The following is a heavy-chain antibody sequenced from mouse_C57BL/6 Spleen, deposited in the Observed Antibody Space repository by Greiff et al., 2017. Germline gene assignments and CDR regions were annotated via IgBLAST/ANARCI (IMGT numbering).Heavy chain of an antibody. V-gene: IGHV1-15*01. J-gene: IGHJ2*01. CDR1: GYTFTDYE. Sequence: QVQLKESGAELVRPGASVTLSCKASGYTFTDYEMHWVKQTPVHGLEWIGAIDPETGGTAYNQKFKGKAILTADKSSSTAYMELRSLTSEDSAVYYCTREYYGSSNFDYWGQGTTLTVSS. CDR2: IDPETGGT. D-gene: IGHD1-1*01. CDR3: TREYYGSSNFDY.